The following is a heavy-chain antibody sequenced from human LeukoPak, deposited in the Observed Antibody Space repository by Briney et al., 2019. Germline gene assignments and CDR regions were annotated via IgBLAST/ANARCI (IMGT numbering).Heavy chain of an antibody. CDR1: GYTFTSYG. CDR2: ISAYNGNT. CDR3: ARDHTDCSSTSCRSYYYYGMDV. J-gene: IGHJ6*02. D-gene: IGHD2-2*01. V-gene: IGHV1-18*01. Sequence: ASVKVSCKASGYTFTSYGISWVRRAPGQGLEWMGWISAYNGNTNYAQKLQGRVTMTTDTSTSTAYMELRSLRSDDTAVYYCARDHTDCSSTSCRSYYYYGMDVWGQGTTVTVSS.